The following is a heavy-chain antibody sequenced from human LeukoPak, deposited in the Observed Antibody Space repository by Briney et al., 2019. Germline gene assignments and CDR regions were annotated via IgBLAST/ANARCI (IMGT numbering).Heavy chain of an antibody. Sequence: SSETLSLTCTVSGGSISSYYWSWIRQPPGKGLEWIGEINHSGSTNYNPSLKSRVTISVDTSKNQFSLKLSSVTAADTAVYYCARNLGYYDSSGYAHFDYWGQGTLVTVSS. V-gene: IGHV4-34*01. CDR2: INHSGST. D-gene: IGHD3-22*01. CDR1: GGSISSYY. J-gene: IGHJ4*02. CDR3: ARNLGYYDSSGYAHFDY.